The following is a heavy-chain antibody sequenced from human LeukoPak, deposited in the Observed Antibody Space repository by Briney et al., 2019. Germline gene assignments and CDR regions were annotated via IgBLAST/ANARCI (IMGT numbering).Heavy chain of an antibody. V-gene: IGHV1-2*02. J-gene: IGHJ4*02. CDR2: INPNSGDT. D-gene: IGHD6-13*01. Sequence: ASVKVSCKASGYTFTNYYIHWARQAPGQGLEWMAWINPNSGDTRYAQKFQGRVTITGGTSISTAYMDMDRLTSDDTAVYYCARARSSWDQLDYWGQGALVTVSS. CDR3: ARARSSWDQLDY. CDR1: GYTFTNYY.